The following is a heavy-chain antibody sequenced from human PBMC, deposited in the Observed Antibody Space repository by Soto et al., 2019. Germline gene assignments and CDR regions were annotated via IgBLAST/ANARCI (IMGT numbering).Heavy chain of an antibody. CDR3: ARVVVGATAAFDI. Sequence: GGFMRLSCAASGFNFSSYWMSWVRQAPGKGLEWVANIKQDGSEKYYVDSVKGRFTISRDNAKNSLYLQMNSLRAEDTAVYYCARVVVGATAAFDIWGQGTMVTVSS. CDR2: IKQDGSEK. CDR1: GFNFSSYW. D-gene: IGHD1-26*01. V-gene: IGHV3-7*04. J-gene: IGHJ3*02.